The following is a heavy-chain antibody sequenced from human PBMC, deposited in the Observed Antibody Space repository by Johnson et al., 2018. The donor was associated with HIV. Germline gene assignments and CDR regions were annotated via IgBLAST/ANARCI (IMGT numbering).Heavy chain of an antibody. CDR3: ARSVGYCSGGSCSPDAFDI. Sequence: VQLVESGGGLVKPGGSLRLPCAASGFTFSNAWMTWVRQAPGKGLEWVGRIKSISDGGTTDYAAPVRGRFSISRDDSETTVYLQMNSLKIEDTAVYYCARSVGYCSGGSCSPDAFDIWGQGTMVTVSS. CDR2: IKSISDGGTT. V-gene: IGHV3-15*01. CDR1: GFTFSNAW. J-gene: IGHJ3*02. D-gene: IGHD2-15*01.